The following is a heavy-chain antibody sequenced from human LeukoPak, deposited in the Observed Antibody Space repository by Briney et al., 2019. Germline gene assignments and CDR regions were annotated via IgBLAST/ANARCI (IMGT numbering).Heavy chain of an antibody. Sequence: GESLKISCKGSEYSFTSYWIGWVRQMPGKGLELMGIIYPGNSDTRYSPSFQGQVTISADKSISTAYLQWNSLKASDTAMYYCARLPYCGGDCYPNWFDPWGQGTLVTVSS. D-gene: IGHD2-21*02. J-gene: IGHJ5*02. CDR2: IYPGNSDT. V-gene: IGHV5-51*01. CDR1: EYSFTSYW. CDR3: ARLPYCGGDCYPNWFDP.